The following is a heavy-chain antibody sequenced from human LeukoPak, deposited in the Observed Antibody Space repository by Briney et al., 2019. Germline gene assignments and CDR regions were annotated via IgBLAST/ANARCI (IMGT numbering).Heavy chain of an antibody. J-gene: IGHJ3*02. CDR3: ATYDSSGYQDSNAFDI. D-gene: IGHD3-22*01. Sequence: SETLSLTCTVSGGSISSYYWSWIRQPPGKGLEWIGYIYYSGSTSYNPSLKSRVTISVDTSKNQFSLKLSSVTAADTAVYYCATYDSSGYQDSNAFDIWGQGPMVTVSS. V-gene: IGHV4-59*01. CDR2: IYYSGST. CDR1: GGSISSYY.